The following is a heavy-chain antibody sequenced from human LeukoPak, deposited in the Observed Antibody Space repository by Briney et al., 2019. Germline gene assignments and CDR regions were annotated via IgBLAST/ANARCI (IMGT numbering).Heavy chain of an antibody. J-gene: IGHJ3*02. CDR2: ISADNGNT. V-gene: IGHV1-18*04. CDR3: ARDSDSSDWWKNDAFDI. D-gene: IGHD6-19*01. Sequence: ASVKVSCKGSGYTLSNHAFSWVRQAPGQGLEWMGWISADNGNTNHAQKFQGRVSLTTDTSTSTAYMELRSLRSDDTAVYYCARDSDSSDWWKNDAFDIWGQGTMVTVSS. CDR1: GYTLSNHA.